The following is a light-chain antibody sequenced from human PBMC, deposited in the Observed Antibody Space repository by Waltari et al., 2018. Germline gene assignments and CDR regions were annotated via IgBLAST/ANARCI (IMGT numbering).Light chain of an antibody. CDR3: GSWDSSLGIGV. Sequence: QSVLTQAPSVSAAPGPTVTIPCSGTTPNICNNYVSWYQQLPGAAPKIVIYEDNRRPSGIPDRFSGSKSGASATLGITGLQTGDEADYYCGSWDSSLGIGVLGGGTRLTVL. V-gene: IGLV1-51*01. CDR1: TPNICNNY. CDR2: EDN. J-gene: IGLJ3*02.